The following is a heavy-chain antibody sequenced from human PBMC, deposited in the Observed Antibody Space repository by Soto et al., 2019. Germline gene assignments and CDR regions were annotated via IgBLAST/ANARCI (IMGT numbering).Heavy chain of an antibody. Sequence: EVQLLESGGGLAQPGGSLRLSCAASAFTFSSYAMSWVRQAPGKGLEWVSAVSGSGDSTYDADSGKGLLTISRDNSKNRLYREMNSVRVEDTAVYYCAIGRVSDCPGCTQDYWGQGTLVTVSS. V-gene: IGHV3-23*01. CDR3: AIGRVSDCPGCTQDY. CDR1: AFTFSSYA. D-gene: IGHD2-21*02. CDR2: VSGSGDST. J-gene: IGHJ4*02.